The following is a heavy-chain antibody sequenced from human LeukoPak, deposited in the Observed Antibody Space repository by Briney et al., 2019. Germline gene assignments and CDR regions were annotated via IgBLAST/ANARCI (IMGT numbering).Heavy chain of an antibody. V-gene: IGHV3-23*01. CDR2: ISGSGGST. Sequence: GGSLRLSCAASGFTFSSYAMSWVRQAPGKGLEWVSAISGSGGSTYYADSVKGRFTISRDNSKNTLYLQMNSLRAEDTAVYYCAKERVMTGSSTPPRYFDYWGQGTLVTVSS. CDR3: AKERVMTGSSTPPRYFDY. CDR1: GFTFSSYA. D-gene: IGHD2-2*01. J-gene: IGHJ4*02.